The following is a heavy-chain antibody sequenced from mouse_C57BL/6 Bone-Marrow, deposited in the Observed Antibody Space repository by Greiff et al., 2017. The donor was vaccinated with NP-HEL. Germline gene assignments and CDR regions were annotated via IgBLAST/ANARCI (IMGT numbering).Heavy chain of an antibody. CDR2: INPNNGGT. Sequence: EVQLQQSGPELVKPGASVKMSCKASGYTFTDYNMHWVKQSHGKSLEWIGYINPNNGGTSYNQKFKGKATLTVNKSSSAAYMELRSLTSEESAVYYCGRGPIYAMDYWGQGTSVTVSS. J-gene: IGHJ4*01. CDR3: GRGPIYAMDY. V-gene: IGHV1-22*01. CDR1: GYTFTDYN.